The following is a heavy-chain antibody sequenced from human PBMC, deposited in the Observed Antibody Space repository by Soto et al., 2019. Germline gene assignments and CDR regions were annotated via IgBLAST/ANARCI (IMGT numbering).Heavy chain of an antibody. CDR3: ARDCLFHCISTSCYVLDFRGYYYGMDV. D-gene: IGHD2-2*01. J-gene: IGHJ6*02. Sequence: SETLSLTCTVSGGSISSSSYYWGWVRQSPGMGLAWIGSIYYSGSTYYNPSLKSRITIYVDMSKNQFSLKLSSVTAADTAVYYCARDCLFHCISTSCYVLDFRGYYYGMDVWGQGTTVT. CDR1: GGSISSSSYY. V-gene: IGHV4-39*02. CDR2: IYYSGST.